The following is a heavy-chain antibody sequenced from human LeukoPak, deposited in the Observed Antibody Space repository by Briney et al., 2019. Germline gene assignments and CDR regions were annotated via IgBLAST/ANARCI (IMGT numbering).Heavy chain of an antibody. CDR3: ARHSSMTIFGVVTDDAFDI. V-gene: IGHV4-61*08. D-gene: IGHD3-3*01. Sequence: SETLSLTCTVSGGSISSGGYYWSWIRQHPGKGLEWIGYIYYSGSTNYNPSLKSRVTISVDTSKNQFSLKLSSVTAADTAVYYCARHSSMTIFGVVTDDAFDIWGQGTMVTVSS. CDR2: IYYSGST. CDR1: GGSISSGGYY. J-gene: IGHJ3*02.